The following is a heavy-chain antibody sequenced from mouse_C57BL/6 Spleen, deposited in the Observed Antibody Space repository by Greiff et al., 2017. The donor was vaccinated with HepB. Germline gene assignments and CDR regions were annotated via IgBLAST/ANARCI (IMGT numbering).Heavy chain of an antibody. CDR1: GYSITSGYY. J-gene: IGHJ2*01. CDR2: ISYDGSN. D-gene: IGHD2-4*01. Sequence: EVKLQESGPGLVKPSQSLSLTCSVTGYSITSGYYWNWIRQFPGNKLEWMGYISYDGSNNYNPSLKNRISITRDTSKNQFFLKLNSVTTEDTATYYCANYDDGDYFDYWGQGTTLTVSS. CDR3: ANYDDGDYFDY. V-gene: IGHV3-6*01.